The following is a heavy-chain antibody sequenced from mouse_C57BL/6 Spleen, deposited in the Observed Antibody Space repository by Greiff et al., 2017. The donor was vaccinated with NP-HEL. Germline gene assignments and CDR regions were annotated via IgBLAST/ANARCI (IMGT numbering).Heavy chain of an antibody. V-gene: IGHV5-9*04. CDR1: GFTFSSYT. CDR2: ISGGGGNT. CDR3: ARNPIYYGSSYGYFDY. Sequence: EVKLVESGGGLVKPGGSLKLSCAASGFTFSSYTMSWVRQTPEKRLEWVATISGGGGNTYYPDSVKGRFTISRDNAKNTLYLQMSSLRSEDAAVYYCARNPIYYGSSYGYFDYWGQGTTLTVSS. D-gene: IGHD1-1*01. J-gene: IGHJ2*01.